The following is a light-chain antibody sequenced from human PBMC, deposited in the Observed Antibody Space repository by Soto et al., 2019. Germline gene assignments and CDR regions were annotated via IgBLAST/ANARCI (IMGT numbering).Light chain of an antibody. Sequence: QSAMSQPASVSASPGHSITISCTGTSSYVGGYNYVSWYQQHPGKAPKLMIYEVSNRPSGVSNRFSGSKSGNTASLTISGLQAEDDADYYCSSYKSSSTLEVFGTGTKVTVL. CDR3: SSYKSSSTLEV. CDR2: EVS. CDR1: SSYVGGYNY. J-gene: IGLJ1*01. V-gene: IGLV2-14*01.